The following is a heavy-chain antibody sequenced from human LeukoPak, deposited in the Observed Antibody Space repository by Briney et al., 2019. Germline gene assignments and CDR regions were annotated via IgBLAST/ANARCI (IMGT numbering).Heavy chain of an antibody. CDR2: ITRSSRYI. V-gene: IGHV3-21*01. D-gene: IGHD6-6*01. Sequence: GGALRLSCAASGFTFSSYGMSWVRQAPGRGLGWVSSITRSSRYIQYADSVTGRLTIPRANTKNSMYRQRNSLGAEDTAVYYCARSYSSSRGTFDYWGQGTLVTVSS. CDR3: ARSYSSSRGTFDY. J-gene: IGHJ4*02. CDR1: GFTFSSYG.